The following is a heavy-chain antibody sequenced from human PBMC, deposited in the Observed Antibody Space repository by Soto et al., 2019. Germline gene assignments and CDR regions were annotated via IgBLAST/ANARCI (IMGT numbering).Heavy chain of an antibody. CDR3: ARVGSSSALNFDY. V-gene: IGHV3-48*01. Sequence: GGSLRLSCAASGFTFSSYSMNWVRQAPGKGLEWVSYISSSSSTIYYADSVKDRFTISRDNAKNSLYLQMNSLRAEDTAVYYCARVGSSSALNFDYWGQGTLVTVSS. D-gene: IGHD6-6*01. CDR1: GFTFSSYS. J-gene: IGHJ4*02. CDR2: ISSSSSTI.